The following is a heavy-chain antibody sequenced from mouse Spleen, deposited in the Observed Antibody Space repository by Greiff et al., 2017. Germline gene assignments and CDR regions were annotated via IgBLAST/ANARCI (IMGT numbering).Heavy chain of an antibody. CDR3: ARTYYGNLRGYAMDY. CDR1: GFTFSSYA. CDR2: ISSGGSYT. D-gene: IGHD2-10*01. J-gene: IGHJ4*01. V-gene: IGHV5-9-1*01. Sequence: DVKLVESGGGLVKPGGSLKLSCAASGFTFSSYAMSWVRQTPEKRLEWVATISSGGSYTYYPDSVKGRFTISRDNAKNTLYLQMSSLRSEDTAMYYCARTYYGNLRGYAMDYWGQGTSVTVSS.